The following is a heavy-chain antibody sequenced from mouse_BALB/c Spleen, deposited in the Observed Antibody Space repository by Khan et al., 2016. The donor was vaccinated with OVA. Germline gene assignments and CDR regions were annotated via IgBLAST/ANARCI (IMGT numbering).Heavy chain of an antibody. J-gene: IGHJ3*01. CDR3: ARHGRNSWFAD. CDR2: IDPFNGST. V-gene: IGHV1S135*01. CDR1: GNSFTSYY. Sequence: VQLQQSGPELMKPGASVKISCKASGNSFTSYYIHWVKQSHGKSLEWIGYIDPFNGSTNYNQKFKGKATLTVDKSSSTAYMHLSSLTSEDSAVYYCARHGRNSWFADWGQGTLVTGSA. D-gene: IGHD1-1*01.